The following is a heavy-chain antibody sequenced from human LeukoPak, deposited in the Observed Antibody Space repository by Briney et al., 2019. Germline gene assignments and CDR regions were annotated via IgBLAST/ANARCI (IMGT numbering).Heavy chain of an antibody. CDR3: ARGYYYDSSFDY. CDR1: GYTFTGYY. J-gene: IGHJ4*02. CDR2: INPNSGGT. V-gene: IGHV1-2*02. D-gene: IGHD3-22*01. Sequence: GASVKVSCKTSGYTFTGYYIHWVRQAPGQGLEWMGWINPNSGGTNYAQKFQGRVTMTRDTSISTAYMELSRLRSDDTAVYYCARGYYYDSSFDYWGQGTLVTVSS.